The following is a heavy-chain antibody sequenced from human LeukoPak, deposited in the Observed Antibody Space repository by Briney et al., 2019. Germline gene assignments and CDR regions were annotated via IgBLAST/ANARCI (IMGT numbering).Heavy chain of an antibody. CDR3: ARAEMATIPVDY. CDR2: ISGSGGST. D-gene: IGHD5-24*01. CDR1: GFTFSSYA. Sequence: GGSLRLSCAASGFTFSSYAMSWVRQAPGKGLEWVSAISGSGGSTYYADSVKGRFTISRDNAKNSLYLQMNSLRAEDTAVYYCARAEMATIPVDYWGQGTLVTVSS. J-gene: IGHJ4*02. V-gene: IGHV3-23*01.